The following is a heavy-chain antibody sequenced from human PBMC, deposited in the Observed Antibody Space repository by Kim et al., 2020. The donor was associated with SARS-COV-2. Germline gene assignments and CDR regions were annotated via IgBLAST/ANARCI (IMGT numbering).Heavy chain of an antibody. J-gene: IGHJ4*02. D-gene: IGHD6-6*01. CDR1: GGSFSGYY. CDR3: ARVRIAARPLDY. Sequence: SETLSLTCAVYGGSFSGYYWSWIRQPPGKGLEWIGEINHSGSTNYNASLKSRFTISVDTSKNQFSLKLSSVTAADTVVYYCARVRIAARPLDYWGQGTLVTVSS. V-gene: IGHV4-34*01. CDR2: INHSGST.